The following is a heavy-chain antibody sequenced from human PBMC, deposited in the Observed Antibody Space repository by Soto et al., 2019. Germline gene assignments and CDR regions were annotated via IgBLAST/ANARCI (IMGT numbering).Heavy chain of an antibody. D-gene: IGHD2-2*01. V-gene: IGHV5-51*01. CDR2: VYPGDSDS. CDR3: ARLSSYNYYYYGMDV. J-gene: IGHJ6*02. Sequence: GDSLKISCKGSGYSFTSYWIGWVRQMPGKGLEWMGIVYPGDSDSRYSPSFQGQVTISADKSISTAYLQWSSLKASDTAMYYCARLSSYNYYYYGMDVWGQGTTVTAP. CDR1: GYSFTSYW.